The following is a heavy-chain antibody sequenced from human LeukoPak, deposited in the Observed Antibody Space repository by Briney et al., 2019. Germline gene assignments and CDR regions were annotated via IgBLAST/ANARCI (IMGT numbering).Heavy chain of an antibody. V-gene: IGHV3-48*01. Sequence: QPGGSLRLSCAASGFTFSNYNMNWVRQPPGKGLQWVSYISISINIIYYADSVKGRFTISRENAKNSLFLQMNSLRAEDTAVYYCARDFAREFTIDYWGQGTLVTVSS. CDR3: ARDFAREFTIDY. CDR1: GFTFSNYN. D-gene: IGHD3-10*01. CDR2: ISISINII. J-gene: IGHJ4*02.